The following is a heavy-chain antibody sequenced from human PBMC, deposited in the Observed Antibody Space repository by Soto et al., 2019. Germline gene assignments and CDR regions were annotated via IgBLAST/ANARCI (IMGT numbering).Heavy chain of an antibody. CDR2: INPSGGRT. J-gene: IGHJ1*01. D-gene: IGHD2-15*01. V-gene: IGHV1-46*03. Sequence: QVQLVQAGAEVKKPGASVKVSCKASGYTFPSYYMHWVRLAPGQGLEWMGIINPSGGRTSYAEKFQGRDNMTNDTSTSTVYMELSSLSTEDTAVYYWARDCSGGSCPEFWGKGTLVTVSS. CDR1: GYTFPSYY. CDR3: ARDCSGGSCPEF.